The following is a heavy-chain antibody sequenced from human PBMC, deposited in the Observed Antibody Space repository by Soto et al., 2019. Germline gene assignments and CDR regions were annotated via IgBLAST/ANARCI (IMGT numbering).Heavy chain of an antibody. J-gene: IGHJ6*02. D-gene: IGHD2-21*02. CDR2: IHYSGRV. CDR3: AREDDGGDRDYYGLDV. CDR1: GGSISSEYYH. V-gene: IGHV4-30-4*01. Sequence: QVQLQESGPGLVRPSQTLSLTCTVSGGSISSEYYHWTWIRQAPGKGLEWIGYIHYSGRVHYNPSLQSRLTMSVDTSKNLFSLNMSSVTAADTAVYFCAREDDGGDRDYYGLDVWGQGTTVTVSS.